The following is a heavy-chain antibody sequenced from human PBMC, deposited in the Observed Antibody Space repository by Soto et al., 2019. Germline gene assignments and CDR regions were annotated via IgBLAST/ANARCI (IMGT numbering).Heavy chain of an antibody. D-gene: IGHD1-26*01. CDR2: ITSKSCGGTT. Sequence: GGSRRLGRTGSGFTFSDYTLLWFRQAPGKGLEWVGFITSKSCGGTTEFAPSVKGRFMISGDDSRSIAYLQMNSLKAEDTAMYYCSIVPARRSNLGHDFDYCGQKT. CDR3: SIVPARRSNLGHDFDY. J-gene: IGHJ4*02. V-gene: IGHV3-49*03. CDR1: GFTFSDYT.